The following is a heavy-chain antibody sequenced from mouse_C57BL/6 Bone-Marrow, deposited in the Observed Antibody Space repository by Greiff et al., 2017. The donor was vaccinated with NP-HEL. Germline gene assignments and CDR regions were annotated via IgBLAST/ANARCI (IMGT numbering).Heavy chain of an antibody. CDR2: ISSGSSTV. V-gene: IGHV5-17*01. J-gene: IGHJ2*01. Sequence: EVHLVESGGGLVKPGGSLKLSCAASGFTFSDYGMHWVRQAPEKGLEWVAYISSGSSTVYYADTVKGRFTISRDNAKNTLFLQMTSLRSEDTAMYYCARQGYGNYGGYFDYWGHGTTLTVSS. D-gene: IGHD2-10*02. CDR3: ARQGYGNYGGYFDY. CDR1: GFTFSDYG.